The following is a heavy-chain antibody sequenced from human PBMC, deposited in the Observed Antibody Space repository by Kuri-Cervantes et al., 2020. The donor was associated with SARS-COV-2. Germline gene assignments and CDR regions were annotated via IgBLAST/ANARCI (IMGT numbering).Heavy chain of an antibody. Sequence: SVKVSCKASGGTFSSYAISWVRQAPGQGLEWMGGIIPIFGTANYAQKFQGRVTITADESTSTAYMELSSLRSEDTAVYYCARDRAAPYYYGSGSYLAAYYYYGMDVWGQGTTVTVSS. V-gene: IGHV1-69*13. CDR1: GGTFSSYA. CDR2: IIPIFGTA. CDR3: ARDRAAPYYYGSGSYLAAYYYYGMDV. D-gene: IGHD3-10*01. J-gene: IGHJ6*02.